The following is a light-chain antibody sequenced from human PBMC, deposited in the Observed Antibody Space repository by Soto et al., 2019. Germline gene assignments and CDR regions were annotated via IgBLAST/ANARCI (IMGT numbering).Light chain of an antibody. CDR2: GAS. Sequence: EIVMTQSPATLSASPGERATLSCRASQSVSSNLAWYQQKPGQAPRLLIYGASTSATGIPARFSGSGSGTEFTLTISSLQSEDFAVYYCQQYNNWPYTFGQGTKLEIK. CDR1: QSVSSN. J-gene: IGKJ2*01. CDR3: QQYNNWPYT. V-gene: IGKV3-15*01.